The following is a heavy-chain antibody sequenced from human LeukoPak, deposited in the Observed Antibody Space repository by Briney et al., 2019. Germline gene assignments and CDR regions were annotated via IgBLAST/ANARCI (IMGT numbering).Heavy chain of an antibody. CDR2: INHSGST. J-gene: IGHJ6*02. D-gene: IGHD2-2*01. V-gene: IGHV4-34*01. CDR3: ARGQRLYYYYGMDV. Sequence: SETLSLTCAVYGGSFSGYYWSWIRQPPGKGLEWIGEINHSGSTNYNPSLKSRVTISVDTSKNQFSLKLSSVTAADTAVYYCARGQRLYYYYGMDVWGQGTTVTVSS. CDR1: GGSFSGYY.